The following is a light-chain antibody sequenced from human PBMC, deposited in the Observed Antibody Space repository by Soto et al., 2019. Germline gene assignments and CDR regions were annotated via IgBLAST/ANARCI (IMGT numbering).Light chain of an antibody. J-gene: IGLJ3*02. CDR1: SGHSTYD. V-gene: IGLV4-69*01. CDR2: VNSDGSH. CDR3: QTWGTGFWV. Sequence: QPVLTQSPSASASLGASVKLTRTLSSGHSTYDISWHQQQPEKGPRYLMKVNSDGSHNKGDGIPDRFSGSSSGAERYLTISSLQSEDEADYYCQTWGTGFWVFGGGTKLTVL.